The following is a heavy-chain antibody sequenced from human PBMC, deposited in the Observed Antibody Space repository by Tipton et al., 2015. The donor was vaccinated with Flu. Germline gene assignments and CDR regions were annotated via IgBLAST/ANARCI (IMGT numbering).Heavy chain of an antibody. J-gene: IGHJ4*02. V-gene: IGHV3-30*03. D-gene: IGHD1-14*01. CDR2: ISHDGRRT. CDR3: ARDRGTYDSAGFFEN. CDR1: GFTFSSTV. Sequence: SLRLSCAASGFTFSSTVMHWVRRAPGKGLEWAAIISHDGRRTYYADSVKGRFTVSRDNSKDTLYLEMSSLGGEDTAVYYCARDRGTYDSAGFFENWGQGALVAVSS.